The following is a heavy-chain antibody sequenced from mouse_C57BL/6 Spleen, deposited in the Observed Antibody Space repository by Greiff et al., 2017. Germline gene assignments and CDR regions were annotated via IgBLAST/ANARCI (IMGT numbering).Heavy chain of an antibody. CDR1: GFSFNTYA. CDR3: VRQRLDGYEGYFDY. Sequence: EVMLVESGGGLVQPKGSLTLSCAASGFSFNTYAMNWVRQAPGKGLEWVARIRSKSNNYATYYADSVKDRFTISRDDSESMLYLQMNNLKTEDTAMYYCVRQRLDGYEGYFDYWGQGTTLTVSS. D-gene: IGHD2-2*01. CDR2: IRSKSNNYAT. J-gene: IGHJ2*01. V-gene: IGHV10-1*01.